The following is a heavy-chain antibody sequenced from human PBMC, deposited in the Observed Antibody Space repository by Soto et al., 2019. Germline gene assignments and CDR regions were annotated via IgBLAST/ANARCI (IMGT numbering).Heavy chain of an antibody. CDR2: VSYDGSST. J-gene: IGHJ4*02. Sequence: QVQLVESGGGVVQPGRSLRLSCAASEFTFSTYAMHWVRQAPGKGLEWVAVVSYDGSSTNYADSVKGRFTISRDNSKNTLYLQMNSLRAEDTAVYYCARGATIAARLPHDYWGQGTLVTVSS. D-gene: IGHD6-6*01. V-gene: IGHV3-30-3*01. CDR1: EFTFSTYA. CDR3: ARGATIAARLPHDY.